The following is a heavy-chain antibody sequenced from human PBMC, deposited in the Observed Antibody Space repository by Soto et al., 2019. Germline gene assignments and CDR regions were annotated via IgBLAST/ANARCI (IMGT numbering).Heavy chain of an antibody. CDR3: AKGDNLGPKTGYAFDP. Sequence: QVQLQQSSAGLVRPSQNLSLTCSISGDSVSSNTPSWNWIRQSPSRDLEWLGRTFFRSQWYNDYAVSVHSRIIINPDTSKNQFSLHLNSVTPEDTAVYYCAKGDNLGPKTGYAFDPWGQGTLVAVSS. D-gene: IGHD5-12*01. CDR1: GDSVSSNTPS. CDR2: TFFRSQWYN. V-gene: IGHV6-1*01. J-gene: IGHJ5*02.